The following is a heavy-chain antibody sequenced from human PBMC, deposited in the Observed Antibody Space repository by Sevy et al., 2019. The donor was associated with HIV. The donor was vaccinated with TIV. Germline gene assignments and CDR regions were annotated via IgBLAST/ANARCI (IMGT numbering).Heavy chain of an antibody. Sequence: GGSLRLSCAASGFIFSSFWMIWVRQAPGKGLEWVANINEDGSEKYYVDSVKGRFAISRDNAKNLVYLQMNSLRAEDTAVYYCTRGPRDYPYYGMDVWGQGTTVTVSS. CDR3: TRGPRDYPYYGMDV. CDR2: INEDGSEK. D-gene: IGHD4-17*01. J-gene: IGHJ6*02. CDR1: GFIFSSFW. V-gene: IGHV3-7*03.